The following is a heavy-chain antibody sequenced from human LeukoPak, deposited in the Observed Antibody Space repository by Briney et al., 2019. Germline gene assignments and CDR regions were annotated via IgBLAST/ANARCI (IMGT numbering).Heavy chain of an antibody. CDR2: SYYRSKWFN. CDR3: AGGGLCFDC. D-gene: IGHD1-26*01. J-gene: IGHJ4*02. V-gene: IGHV6-1*01. Sequence: SQTLSLTFPFTRDIDPNSSAAWNWTTHSPSRGLEWLGRSYYRSKWFNDIAVSVKSRITINPDTSKNEFSLQLNYVTPQDTVVLYCAGGGLCFDCWGQGTLVTVSS. CDR1: RDIDPNSSAA.